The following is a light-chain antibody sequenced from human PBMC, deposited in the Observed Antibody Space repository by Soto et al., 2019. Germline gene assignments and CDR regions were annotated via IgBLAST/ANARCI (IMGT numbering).Light chain of an antibody. CDR1: SSDVGAHNY. CDR2: EVS. CDR3: TSYAGNNIWV. J-gene: IGLJ3*02. Sequence: QSVLTQPPSASGSPGQSVTISCTGTSSDVGAHNYVSWYQQYPGKAPKLMIYEVSKRPSGVPDRFSGSKSGKTASLTVSGLQPEDEADYYCTSYAGNNIWVFGGGTKVTVL. V-gene: IGLV2-8*01.